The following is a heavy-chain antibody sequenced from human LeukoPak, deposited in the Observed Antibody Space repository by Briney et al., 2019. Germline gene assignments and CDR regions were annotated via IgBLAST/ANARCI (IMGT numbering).Heavy chain of an antibody. CDR1: GFTFSSYA. Sequence: GGSLRLSCAASGFTFSSYAMSWVRQAPGKGLEWVSSISSNGGSTYYADSVKGRFTISRDYSKNTLYLQMNSLRAEDTAVYYCAKTYGSGTLPADYWGQGTLLTVSS. V-gene: IGHV3-23*01. CDR2: ISSNGGST. CDR3: AKTYGSGTLPADY. D-gene: IGHD3-10*01. J-gene: IGHJ4*02.